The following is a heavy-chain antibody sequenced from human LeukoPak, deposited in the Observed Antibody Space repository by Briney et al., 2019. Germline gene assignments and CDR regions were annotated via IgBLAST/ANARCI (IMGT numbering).Heavy chain of an antibody. Sequence: ASVKVSCTASGSTFTGFYLHWVRQAPGRGLEWLGWINPNSGGTKYAQKFQGRVTMTRDTSISTAYMELTRLRSDDTALYYCASGSLSYTSSYFWLDPWGQGTLVTVSS. CDR1: GSTFTGFY. CDR2: INPNSGGT. CDR3: ASGSLSYTSSYFWLDP. J-gene: IGHJ5*02. V-gene: IGHV1-2*02. D-gene: IGHD6-13*01.